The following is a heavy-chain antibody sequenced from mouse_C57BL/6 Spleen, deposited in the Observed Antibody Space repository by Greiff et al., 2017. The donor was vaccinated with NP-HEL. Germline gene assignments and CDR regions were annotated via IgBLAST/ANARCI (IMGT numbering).Heavy chain of an antibody. V-gene: IGHV3-6*01. CDR2: ISYDGSN. CDR3: ARTTDGYYNYFDY. Sequence: EVKLMESGPGLVKPSQSLSLTCSVTGYSITSGYYWNWIRQFPGNKLEWMGYISYDGSNNYNPSLKNRISITRDTSKNQFFLKLNSVTTEDTATYYCARTTDGYYNYFDYWGQGTTLTVSS. CDR1: GYSITSGYY. D-gene: IGHD2-3*01. J-gene: IGHJ2*01.